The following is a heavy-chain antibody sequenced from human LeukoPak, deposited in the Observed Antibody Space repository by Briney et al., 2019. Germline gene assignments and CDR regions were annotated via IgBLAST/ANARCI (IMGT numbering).Heavy chain of an antibody. D-gene: IGHD2-8*01. Sequence: GGSLRLSCAASGFTFSDYYMSWIRQAPGKGLEWVSLISGDGGSTYYADSVKGRFTISRDNSKNSLYLQMNSLRTEDTALYYCAKGLGVYYYYGMDVWGQGTTVTVSS. CDR3: AKGLGVYYYYGMDV. CDR2: ISGDGGST. CDR1: GFTFSDYY. J-gene: IGHJ6*02. V-gene: IGHV3-43*02.